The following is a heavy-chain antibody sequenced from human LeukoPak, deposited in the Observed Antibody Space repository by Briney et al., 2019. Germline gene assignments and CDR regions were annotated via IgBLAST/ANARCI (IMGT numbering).Heavy chain of an antibody. CDR3: ATGYSSSWDVSNYYFDY. J-gene: IGHJ4*02. Sequence: ASVKVSCKVSGYTLTELSMHWVRQAPGKGLEWMGGFDPEDGETIYAQKFQGRVTMTEGTSTDTAYMELSSLRSEDTAVYYCATGYSSSWDVSNYYFDYWGQGTLVTVSS. V-gene: IGHV1-24*01. CDR2: FDPEDGET. D-gene: IGHD6-13*01. CDR1: GYTLTELS.